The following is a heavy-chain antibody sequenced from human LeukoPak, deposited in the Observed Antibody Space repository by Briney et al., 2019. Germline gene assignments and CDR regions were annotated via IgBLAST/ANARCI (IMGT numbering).Heavy chain of an antibody. V-gene: IGHV3-30*18. CDR2: ISYDGSNK. CDR3: AKDPLWFGEPTGYYFDY. Sequence: GRSLRLSCAASGFTFSSYGMHWVRPAPGKGLEWVAVISYDGSNKYYADSVKGRFTISRDNSKNTLYLQMNSLRAEDTAVYYCAKDPLWFGEPTGYYFDYWGQGTLVTVSS. CDR1: GFTFSSYG. J-gene: IGHJ4*02. D-gene: IGHD3-10*01.